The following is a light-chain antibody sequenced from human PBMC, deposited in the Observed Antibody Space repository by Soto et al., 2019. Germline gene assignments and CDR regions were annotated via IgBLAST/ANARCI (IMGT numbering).Light chain of an antibody. Sequence: DIQVTQYPSSLSASVGDRVTITCRTSQSISTYFNWYQQKPGKAPKLLIYAASSLQSGVPSRFSGSGFGTDFTLTISDLQPEDFATYYCQQSYGVPRTFGQGTKVEIK. J-gene: IGKJ1*01. CDR1: QSISTY. CDR2: AAS. CDR3: QQSYGVPRT. V-gene: IGKV1-39*01.